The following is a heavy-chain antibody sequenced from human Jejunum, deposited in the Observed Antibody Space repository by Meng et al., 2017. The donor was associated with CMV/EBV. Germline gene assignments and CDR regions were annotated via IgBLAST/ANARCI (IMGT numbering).Heavy chain of an antibody. CDR1: GGFFSGYY. V-gene: IGHV4-34*01. CDR3: ARYYIY. D-gene: IGHD3-10*01. Sequence: PSETLSLPCGFSGGFFSGYYWSWIRQPPGKGLEWIGEINDIGSTNYNPSLKSRVSISVDTSKKQFSLKLTSVTAADTAVYYCARYYIYWGQGTLVTVSS. CDR2: INDIGST. J-gene: IGHJ4*02.